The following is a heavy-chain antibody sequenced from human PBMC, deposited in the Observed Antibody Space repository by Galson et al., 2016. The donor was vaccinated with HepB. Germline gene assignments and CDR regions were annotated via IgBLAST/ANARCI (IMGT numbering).Heavy chain of an antibody. CDR3: ARELSEYIWGSYRLQRGFDY. CDR2: MNPNSGNT. J-gene: IGHJ4*02. Sequence: SVKVSCKASGYTFTSFDINWVRQATGQGLGWMGWMNPNSGNTGYAQKFQGRVTMTRNTPLSTAYMELSSLRSEDTAVYFCARELSEYIWGSYRLQRGFDYWGQGTLVTVAS. CDR1: GYTFTSFD. D-gene: IGHD3-16*02. V-gene: IGHV1-8*01.